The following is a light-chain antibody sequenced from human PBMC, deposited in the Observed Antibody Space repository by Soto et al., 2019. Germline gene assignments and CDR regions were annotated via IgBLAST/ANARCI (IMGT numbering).Light chain of an antibody. CDR3: QQRSNSWT. CDR2: DAS. V-gene: IGKV3-11*01. J-gene: IGKJ1*01. CDR1: QSVGSY. Sequence: DIVFTHSPATLSLSPGERATLSCRASQSVGSYLAWYQQKPGQAPRLLIYDASNRATGIPARFSGSGSGTDFTLTISSLEPEDFAVYYCQQRSNSWTFGQRTQV.